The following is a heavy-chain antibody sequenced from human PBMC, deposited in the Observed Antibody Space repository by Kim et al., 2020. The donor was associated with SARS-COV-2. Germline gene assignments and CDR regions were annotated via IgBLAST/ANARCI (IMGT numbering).Heavy chain of an antibody. CDR2: ITENGGTI. D-gene: IGHD2-8*01. V-gene: IGHV3-48*03. J-gene: IGHJ4*02. CDR3: AKRKSVDAC. Sequence: GGSLRLSCAASGFTFSRHDMNWVRQAPGKRLEWVSYITENGGTIYYADSVKGRFTISRDNAKSSLYLQMNSLRAEDTAVYYCAKRKSVDACWGQGTLCT. CDR1: GFTFSRHD.